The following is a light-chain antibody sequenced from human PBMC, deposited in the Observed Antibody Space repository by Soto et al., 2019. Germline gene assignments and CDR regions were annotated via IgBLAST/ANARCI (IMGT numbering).Light chain of an antibody. CDR2: DAS. CDR3: QQRSKWVT. Sequence: EIELTQSPATLSLSPGERATLSCRASQNVYEYVAWYQQKPGQAPRLLIYDASNRATGIPARFSGSGSGTEFNLTISSLEPEDLAVYYCQQRSKWVTFGRGTKVEIK. J-gene: IGKJ4*01. V-gene: IGKV3-11*01. CDR1: QNVYEY.